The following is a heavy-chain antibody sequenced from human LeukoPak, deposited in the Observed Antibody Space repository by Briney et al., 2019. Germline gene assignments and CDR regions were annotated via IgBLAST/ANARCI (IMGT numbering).Heavy chain of an antibody. D-gene: IGHD6-13*01. CDR2: IKSKTDGGTT. J-gene: IGHJ4*02. V-gene: IGHV3-15*01. Sequence: GGSLRLSCAASGFTFSNAWMSWVRQAPGKGLEWVGRIKSKTDGGTTDYAAPVKGRFTISRDDSKNTLYLQMNSLRAEDTAVYYCAKDRGSAAGTSEGYWGQGTLVTVSS. CDR1: GFTFSNAW. CDR3: AKDRGSAAGTSEGY.